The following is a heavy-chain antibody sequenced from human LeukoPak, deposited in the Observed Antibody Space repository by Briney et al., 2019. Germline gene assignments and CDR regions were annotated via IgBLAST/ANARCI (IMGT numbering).Heavy chain of an antibody. D-gene: IGHD1-26*01. CDR1: GYSFTNYW. Sequence: GESLKISCKGSGYSFTNYWIGWVRQMPGKGLEWMGIIYPGDSDTRYSPSFQGQVTISADKSISTAYLQWSSLKASDTATYYCARNLKGYSGFGNSYYMDVWGKGTTVTVSS. CDR2: IYPGDSDT. J-gene: IGHJ6*03. V-gene: IGHV5-51*01. CDR3: ARNLKGYSGFGNSYYMDV.